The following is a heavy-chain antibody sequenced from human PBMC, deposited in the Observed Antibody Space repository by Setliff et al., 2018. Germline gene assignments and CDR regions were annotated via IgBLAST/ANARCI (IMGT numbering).Heavy chain of an antibody. CDR3: ARVPRFTDTRNAFDI. D-gene: IGHD5-18*01. V-gene: IGHV4-31*03. J-gene: IGHJ3*02. CDR1: GGSISSGGYY. Sequence: KSSETLSLTCTVSGGSISSGGYYWSWIRQHPGKGLEWIGYIYYSGSTYYNPSLKSRVTISVDTSKNQFSLKLSSVTAANTAVYYCARVPRFTDTRNAFDIWGQGTMVTVSS. CDR2: IYYSGST.